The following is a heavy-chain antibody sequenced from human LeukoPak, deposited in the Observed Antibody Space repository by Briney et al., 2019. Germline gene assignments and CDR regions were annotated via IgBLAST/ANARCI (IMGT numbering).Heavy chain of an antibody. D-gene: IGHD3-10*01. V-gene: IGHV3-30-3*01. J-gene: IGHJ4*02. CDR3: AKERLGEYFDY. CDR1: GFTFSSYA. CDR2: ISSDGSGK. Sequence: PAKSLRLSWAASGFTFSSYAIHWVRHAQNNGMEWEAVISSDGSGKFYPNSGKGRVTISRDDSRSTLYLQMNSLRPEDTAVYHCAKERLGEYFDYDGWGNGATVTS.